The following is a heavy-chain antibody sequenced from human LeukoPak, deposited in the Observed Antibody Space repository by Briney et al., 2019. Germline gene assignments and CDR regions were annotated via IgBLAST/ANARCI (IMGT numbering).Heavy chain of an antibody. CDR3: ARGPEFSSGWYGGY. CDR1: GFTFSSYE. D-gene: IGHD6-19*01. Sequence: GGSLRLSCAASGFTFSSYEMNWVRQAPGKGLDWVSYISSSGGTIYYADSVKGRFTISRDNAKNSLYLQMNSLRAEDTAAYYCARGPEFSSGWYGGYWGQGTLVIVSS. V-gene: IGHV3-48*03. J-gene: IGHJ4*02. CDR2: ISSSGGTI.